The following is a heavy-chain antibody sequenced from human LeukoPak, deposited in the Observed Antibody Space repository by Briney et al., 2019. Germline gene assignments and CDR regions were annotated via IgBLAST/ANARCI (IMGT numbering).Heavy chain of an antibody. D-gene: IGHD2-15*01. Sequence: GGSLRLSCSASGFIFASDGMNWVRQAPGKGLQWVSYISAGSSNTFYADSVKGRFTISRDDADNSLQLQMNSLSAEDTAVHYCARDAVQAGTPFYFDFWGQGALVTVSS. CDR2: ISAGSSNT. CDR3: ARDAVQAGTPFYFDF. J-gene: IGHJ4*02. V-gene: IGHV3-48*01. CDR1: GFIFASDG.